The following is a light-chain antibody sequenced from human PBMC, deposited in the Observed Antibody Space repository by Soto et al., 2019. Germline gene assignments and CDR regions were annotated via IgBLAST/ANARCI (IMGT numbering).Light chain of an antibody. V-gene: IGKV1-5*03. CDR3: QQYSSYYMYT. CDR1: QSISDW. J-gene: IGKJ5*01. Sequence: DIQMTQSPSTLSASVGDRVTITCRASQSISDWLAWYQQKPGQAPKLLIYKASSLESGVPSRFSSSGSGTEFTLTISSLQPDDVATYYCQQYSSYYMYTFGQGTRLEIK. CDR2: KAS.